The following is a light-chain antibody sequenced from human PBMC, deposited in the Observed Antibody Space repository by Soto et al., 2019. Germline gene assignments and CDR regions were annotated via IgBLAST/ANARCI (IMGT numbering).Light chain of an antibody. V-gene: IGKV1-12*01. CDR2: AAS. CDR1: QVISNW. Sequence: DIQMTQSPSSVSASVGDRVTITSRARQVISNWLVWYQQKPGKAPKLLIYAASSLQSGVPSRFSGSGFETDFTHTISSLQPEDFATYYFQQANTFPLSSGGGTQVQIK. J-gene: IGKJ4*01. CDR3: QQANTFPLS.